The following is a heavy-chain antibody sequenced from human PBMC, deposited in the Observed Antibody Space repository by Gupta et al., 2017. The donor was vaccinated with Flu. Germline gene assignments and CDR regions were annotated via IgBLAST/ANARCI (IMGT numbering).Heavy chain of an antibody. CDR3: ARGFNPPGGDRGGAFDI. CDR1: GYSISCGYY. CDR2: IYHSGST. V-gene: IGHV4-38-2*01. Sequence: VQLQESGPGLVKPSETLSLTCAVSGYSISCGYYGGWIRPPPGKGLEWIGSIYHSGSTYYNPSLKSRVTISVDTSKNQFSLKRSSVTAADTAVYYCARGFNPPGGDRGGAFDIWGQGTMVTVSS. J-gene: IGHJ3*02. D-gene: IGHD2-21*02.